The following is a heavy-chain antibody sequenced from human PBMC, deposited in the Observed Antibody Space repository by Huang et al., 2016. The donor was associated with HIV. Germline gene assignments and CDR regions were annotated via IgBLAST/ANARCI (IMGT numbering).Heavy chain of an antibody. V-gene: IGHV4-4*07. J-gene: IGHJ6*02. Sequence: QVQLQESGPGLVKPSETLSLTCTVSGGSISTYYWRWIRQSAGKGLDWIGRVYTSGNTNYNPARRSRVTMSVDTAKNQFSLRLTSVTAADTAVYYCARENEFCGSTNCHHYYYGLDVWGQGTTVTVSS. D-gene: IGHD2-2*01. CDR1: GGSISTYY. CDR3: ARENEFCGSTNCHHYYYGLDV. CDR2: VYTSGNT.